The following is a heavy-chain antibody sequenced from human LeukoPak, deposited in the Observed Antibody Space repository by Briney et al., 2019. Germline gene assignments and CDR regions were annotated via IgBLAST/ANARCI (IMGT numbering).Heavy chain of an antibody. J-gene: IGHJ4*02. V-gene: IGHV1-69*13. CDR1: GDTLTNYA. CDR3: ARGKDIVVVPAAPNLQFFDY. CDR2: IIPIFGTA. D-gene: IGHD2-2*01. Sequence: PGASVTVSCKASGDTLTNYAITWVRQAPGQGLEWMGGIIPIFGTANYAQKFQGRVTITADESTSTAYMELSSLRSEDTAVYYCARGKDIVVVPAAPNLQFFDYWGQGTLVTVSS.